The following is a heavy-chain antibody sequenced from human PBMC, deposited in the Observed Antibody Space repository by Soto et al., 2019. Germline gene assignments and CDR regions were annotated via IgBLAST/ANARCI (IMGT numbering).Heavy chain of an antibody. D-gene: IGHD4-4*01. CDR1: DGSLFVDY. CDR2: INSDGNT. Sequence: TSETLSLTCIASDGSLFVDYCKWIRQPAGGGLEWIGRINSDGNTNYSPSLKSRVTMSVDPSRKHFSLNLTSVTAADTASYFCARARRLQNWFDPWGPGIQVTVSS. V-gene: IGHV4-4*07. J-gene: IGHJ5*02. CDR3: ARARRLQNWFDP.